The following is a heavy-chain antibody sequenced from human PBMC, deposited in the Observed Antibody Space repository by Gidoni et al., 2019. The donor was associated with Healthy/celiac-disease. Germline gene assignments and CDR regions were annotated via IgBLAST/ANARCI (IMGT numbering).Heavy chain of an antibody. V-gene: IGHV3-33*08. J-gene: IGHJ4*02. CDR2: IWYDGSNK. D-gene: IGHD6-13*01. Sequence: QVQLVESGGGVVQPGRSLRLSCAASGFTFSSYGMHWVRQAPGKGLEWVAVIWYDGSNKYYADSVKGRFTISRDNSKNTLYLQMNSLRAEDTAVYYCARGSIAAAGTLGAVFDYWGQGTLVTVSS. CDR1: GFTFSSYG. CDR3: ARGSIAAAGTLGAVFDY.